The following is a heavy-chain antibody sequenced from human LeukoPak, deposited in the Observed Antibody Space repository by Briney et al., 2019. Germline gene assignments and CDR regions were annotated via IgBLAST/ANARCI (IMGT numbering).Heavy chain of an antibody. Sequence: GASVKVSCKASGGTFSSYAISWVRQAPGQGLEWIEGIIPIFGTANYAQKFQGRVTITADESTSTAYMELSSLRSEDTAVYYCARDGGIAVAGNFDYWGQGTLVTVSS. V-gene: IGHV1-69*13. CDR3: ARDGGIAVAGNFDY. CDR1: GGTFSSYA. J-gene: IGHJ4*02. D-gene: IGHD6-19*01. CDR2: IIPIFGTA.